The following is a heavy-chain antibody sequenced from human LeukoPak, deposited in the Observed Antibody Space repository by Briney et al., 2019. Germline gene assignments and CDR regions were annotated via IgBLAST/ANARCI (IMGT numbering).Heavy chain of an antibody. J-gene: IGHJ6*02. CDR3: AREGGFLEWLSGYGMDV. CDR1: GYTFTSNG. CDR2: ISAYNGNT. V-gene: IGHV1-18*01. D-gene: IGHD3-3*01. Sequence: GASVKVSCTASGYTFTSNGISWVRQAPGQGLEWMGWISAYNGNTNYAQKLQGRVTMTTDTSTSTAYMELRSLRSDDTAVYYCAREGGFLEWLSGYGMDVWGQGTTVTVSS.